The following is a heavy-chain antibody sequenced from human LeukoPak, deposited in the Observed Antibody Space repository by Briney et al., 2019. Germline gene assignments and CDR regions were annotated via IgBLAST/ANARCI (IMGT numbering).Heavy chain of an antibody. V-gene: IGHV3-74*01. CDR2: ICPDGTVT. Sequence: GGSLRLSCAASGFTFSTYCMHWVRQAPGKGPTWVSRICPDGTVTNYADSVKARFIISRDNARNTVYLQMNSLRVEDTAVYYCVRDFRSADYWGQGTLVTVSS. CDR3: VRDFRSADY. J-gene: IGHJ4*02. CDR1: GFTFSTYC.